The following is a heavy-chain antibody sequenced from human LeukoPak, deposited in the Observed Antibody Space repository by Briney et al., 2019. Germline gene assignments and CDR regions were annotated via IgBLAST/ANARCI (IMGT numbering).Heavy chain of an antibody. CDR3: AKDGGGVVVIPQFYDY. CDR2: ISGSGGST. J-gene: IGHJ4*02. D-gene: IGHD3-22*01. CDR1: GFTFSSYA. Sequence: PEGSLRLSCAASGFTFSSYAMSWVRQAPGKGLEWVSAISGSGGSTYYADSVKGRFTISRDNSKNTLYLQMNSLRAEDTAVYYCAKDGGGVVVIPQFYDYWGQGTLVTVSS. V-gene: IGHV3-23*01.